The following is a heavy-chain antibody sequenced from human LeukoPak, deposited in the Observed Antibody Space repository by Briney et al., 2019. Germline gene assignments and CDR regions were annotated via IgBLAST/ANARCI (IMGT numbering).Heavy chain of an antibody. D-gene: IGHD1-26*01. CDR1: GFTFDNYR. Sequence: QPGGSLRLSCAASGFTFDNYRMSWVRQAPGKRLEWVSTVNADGGNTYYADSVKGRFTISRDNSKSTLILQMNSLRVEDTDLYYCTKRVKYGGTWDHFADWGQGTLVTVSS. CDR3: TKRVKYGGTWDHFAD. J-gene: IGHJ4*02. CDR2: VNADGGNT. V-gene: IGHV3-23*01.